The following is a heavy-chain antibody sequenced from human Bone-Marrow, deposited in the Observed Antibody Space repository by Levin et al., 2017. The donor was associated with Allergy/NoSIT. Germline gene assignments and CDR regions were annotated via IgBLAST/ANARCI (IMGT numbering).Heavy chain of an antibody. CDR1: GDTFTTYG. CDR3: ARDLYDITP. Sequence: ASVKVSCKASGDTFTTYGISWVRQAPGQGLEWMGWINNYNGNTTYSQKFQGRVTMTTDTSTSTGYMELRSLRSDDTAVYYCARDLYDITPGGQGTLVIVSS. D-gene: IGHD3-9*01. CDR2: INNYNGNT. V-gene: IGHV1-18*01. J-gene: IGHJ5*02.